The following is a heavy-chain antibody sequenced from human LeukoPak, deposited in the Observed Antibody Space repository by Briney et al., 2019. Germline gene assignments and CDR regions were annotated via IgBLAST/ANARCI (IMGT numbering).Heavy chain of an antibody. CDR3: ARGEYGDYRN. V-gene: IGHV4-61*09. J-gene: IGHJ4*02. Sequence: SQTLSLTRTVCGGSICIGMYYCSSIRQPGGKGLEWIGHIFTSRSTNYNPKPMSRVTISVNTSKNKVSLQLNSVAAADPAVYYCARGEYGDYRNGGQGTLVTVS. CDR1: GGSICIGMYY. CDR2: IFTSRST. D-gene: IGHD4-17*01.